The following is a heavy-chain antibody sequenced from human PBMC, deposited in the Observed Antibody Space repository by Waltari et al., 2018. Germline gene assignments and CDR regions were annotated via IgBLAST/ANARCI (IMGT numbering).Heavy chain of an antibody. D-gene: IGHD6-19*01. CDR3: AKRRGITVAGNFDY. CDR2: ISGSGGTT. Sequence: EVQLLESGGGLVQPGGSLRLSCAASGLPFSSYGMSWVRQAPGKGLECVSTISGSGGTTSYADSVKGRFTISRDNSKNTLFVQMSSLRAEDTAVYYCAKRRGITVAGNFDYWGQGALVTVSS. CDR1: GLPFSSYG. V-gene: IGHV3-23*01. J-gene: IGHJ4*02.